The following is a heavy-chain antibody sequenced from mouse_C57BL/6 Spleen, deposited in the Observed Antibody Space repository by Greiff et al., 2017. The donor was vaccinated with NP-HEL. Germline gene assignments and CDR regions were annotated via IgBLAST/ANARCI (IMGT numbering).Heavy chain of an antibody. V-gene: IGHV5-9*01. Sequence: EVMLVESGGGLVKPGGSLKLSCAASGFTFSSYTMSWVRQTPEKRLEWVATISGGGGNTYYPDSVKGRFTISRDNAKNTLYLQMSSLRSEDTALYYCARHGGLRPWFAYWGQGTLVTVSA. D-gene: IGHD2-4*01. CDR3: ARHGGLRPWFAY. J-gene: IGHJ3*01. CDR2: ISGGGGNT. CDR1: GFTFSSYT.